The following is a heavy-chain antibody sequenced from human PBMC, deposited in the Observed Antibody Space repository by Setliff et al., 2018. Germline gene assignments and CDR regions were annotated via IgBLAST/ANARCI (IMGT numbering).Heavy chain of an antibody. D-gene: IGHD3-3*01. CDR2: VYSDGDT. CDR1: GGLIYDHW. Sequence: TLSLTCSVSGGLIYDHWWTWVRQPAGEEFQWIGRVYSDGDTEYNPSLKSRVTISVDTSNNQFSLHLTSVTAADTARYFCARERQGGFLEWSPLDPWGQGILVTVSS. CDR3: ARERQGGFLEWSPLDP. J-gene: IGHJ5*02. V-gene: IGHV4-4*07.